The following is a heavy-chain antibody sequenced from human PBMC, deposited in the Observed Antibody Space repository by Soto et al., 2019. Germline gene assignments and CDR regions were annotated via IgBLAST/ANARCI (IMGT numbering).Heavy chain of an antibody. CDR2: ISRDGRGE. V-gene: IGHV3-30*18. D-gene: IGHD3-3*01. CDR1: GFNFANFG. Sequence: GGSLRLSCVGSGFNFANFGIQWIRQAPGKGLEWVAIISRDGRGEAFADSVKGRFAISKDNSKNTVYLQMTGLRSDDTAVYYCEKEENQNYDVDHWGQGTLVTVSS. CDR3: EKEENQNYDVDH. J-gene: IGHJ1*01.